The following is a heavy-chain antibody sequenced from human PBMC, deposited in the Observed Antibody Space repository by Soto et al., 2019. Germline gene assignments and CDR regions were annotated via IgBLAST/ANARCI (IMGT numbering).Heavy chain of an antibody. V-gene: IGHV4-59*01. CDR2: IYFSGST. CDR1: GGSISTYY. Sequence: SETLSLTCTVSGGSISTYYWSWIRQPPGKGLEWIGYIYFSGSTNHNPSLKSRLTISVDTSKNQFSLKLSSVTAADTAVYYCARVDSGFNADYWGQGTLVTVSS. CDR3: ARVDSGFNADY. D-gene: IGHD3-22*01. J-gene: IGHJ4*02.